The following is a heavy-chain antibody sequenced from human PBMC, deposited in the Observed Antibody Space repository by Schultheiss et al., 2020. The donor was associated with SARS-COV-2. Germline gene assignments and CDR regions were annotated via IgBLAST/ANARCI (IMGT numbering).Heavy chain of an antibody. Sequence: SETLSLTCTVSGGSISSGGYYWSWIRQHPGKGLEWIGYIYHSGSTYYNPSLKSRVTISVDTSKNQFSLKLSSVTAADTAVYYCASLNYYDSRFDYWGQGTLVTVSS. J-gene: IGHJ4*02. D-gene: IGHD3-22*01. CDR1: GGSISSGGYY. V-gene: IGHV4-30-4*08. CDR3: ASLNYYDSRFDY. CDR2: IYHSGST.